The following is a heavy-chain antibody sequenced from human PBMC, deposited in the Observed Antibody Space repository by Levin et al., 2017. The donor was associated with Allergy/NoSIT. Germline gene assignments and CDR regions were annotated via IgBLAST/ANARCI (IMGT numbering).Heavy chain of an antibody. D-gene: IGHD2-21*02. Sequence: RGESLKISCAASGFTFSDYYMTWIRRAPGKGLEWVSYISGSGTIIYYGDAVKGRFTISRDNAESSLYLQMNSLSAEDTAVYYCARVTRCGGDCFFLDFWGQGALVTVSS. V-gene: IGHV3-11*01. CDR3: ARVTRCGGDCFFLDF. J-gene: IGHJ4*02. CDR1: GFTFSDYY. CDR2: ISGSGTII.